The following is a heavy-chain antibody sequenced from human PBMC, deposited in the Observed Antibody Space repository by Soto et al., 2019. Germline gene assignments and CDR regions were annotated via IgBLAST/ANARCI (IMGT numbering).Heavy chain of an antibody. V-gene: IGHV4-39*01. J-gene: IGHJ6*02. CDR1: GGSISSSSCY. D-gene: IGHD3-9*01. CDR3: ASGYDILTGYPRGDYYGMDV. Sequence: SETMCLTCTVAGGSISSSSCYWGWIRQPPGKGLEWIGSIYYSGSTYYNPSLKSRVTISVDTSKNQFSLKLSSVTAADTAVYYCASGYDILTGYPRGDYYGMDVWGQGTTVTVS. CDR2: IYYSGST.